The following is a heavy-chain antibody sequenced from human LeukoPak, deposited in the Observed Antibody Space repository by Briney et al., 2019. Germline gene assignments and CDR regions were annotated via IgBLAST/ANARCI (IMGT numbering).Heavy chain of an antibody. V-gene: IGHV4-39*07. Sequence: PSETLSLTCTVSGDSISSGSYYWSWIRQPPGKGLEWIGEINHSGSTNYNPSLKSRVTISVDTSKNQFSLKLSSVTAADTAVYYCARGRGYSYGYAFSYYYYMDVWGKGTTVTVSS. CDR2: INHSGST. D-gene: IGHD5-18*01. CDR3: ARGRGYSYGYAFSYYYYMDV. J-gene: IGHJ6*03. CDR1: GDSISSGSYY.